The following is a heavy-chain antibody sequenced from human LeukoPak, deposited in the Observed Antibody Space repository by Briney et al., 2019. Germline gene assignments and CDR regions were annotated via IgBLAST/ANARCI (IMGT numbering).Heavy chain of an antibody. CDR3: AKDLGNDYGDYFDY. CDR2: ISGSGGST. Sequence: GGSLRLSCAASGFTFSSYGMSWVRQAPGKGLEWVSAISGSGGSTYYADSVKGRFTISRDNSKNTLYLQMNSLRAGDTAVYYCAKDLGNDYGDYFDYWGQGTLVTVSS. J-gene: IGHJ4*02. V-gene: IGHV3-23*01. CDR1: GFTFSSYG. D-gene: IGHD4-17*01.